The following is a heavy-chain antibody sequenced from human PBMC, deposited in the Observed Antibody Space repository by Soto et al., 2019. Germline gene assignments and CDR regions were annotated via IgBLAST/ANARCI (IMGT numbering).Heavy chain of an antibody. CDR3: ARDDPTGTTMIDYYYGMDV. D-gene: IGHD1-1*01. CDR2: IIPIFGTA. V-gene: IGHV1-69*06. J-gene: IGHJ6*02. CDR1: GGTFSSYA. Sequence: QVQLVQSGAEVKKPGSSVKVSCTASGGTFSSYAISWVRQAPGQGLEWMGGIIPIFGTANYAQKFQGRVTITADKSTSTAYMELSSLRSEDTAVYYCARDDPTGTTMIDYYYGMDVWGQGTTVTVSS.